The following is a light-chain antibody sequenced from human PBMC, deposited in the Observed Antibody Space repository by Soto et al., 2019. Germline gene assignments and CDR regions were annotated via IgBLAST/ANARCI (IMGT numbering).Light chain of an antibody. CDR1: QSISSN. J-gene: IGKJ1*01. Sequence: EIVMTQSPATLSVSPGERATLSCRASQSISSNLAWYQQKPGQAPRLLIYGASTRDTGIPARFSGSGSGTDFTLTISSLQSEDFAVYYCQQYNNSPVTFGQGTKVEIK. CDR2: GAS. V-gene: IGKV3-15*01. CDR3: QQYNNSPVT.